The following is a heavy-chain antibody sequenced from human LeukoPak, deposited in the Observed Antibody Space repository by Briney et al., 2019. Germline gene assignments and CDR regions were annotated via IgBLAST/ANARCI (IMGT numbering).Heavy chain of an antibody. Sequence: GGSLRLSRAGSGFTFRSYWMHWVRQAPGKGLEWVGRIKSKTDGGTTDYAAPVKGRFTISRDDSKNTLYLQMNSLKAEDTAVYYCTTISGSYYGYFDYWGQGTLVTVSS. CDR2: IKSKTDGGTT. D-gene: IGHD1-26*01. J-gene: IGHJ4*02. CDR1: GFTFRSYW. CDR3: TTISGSYYGYFDY. V-gene: IGHV3-15*01.